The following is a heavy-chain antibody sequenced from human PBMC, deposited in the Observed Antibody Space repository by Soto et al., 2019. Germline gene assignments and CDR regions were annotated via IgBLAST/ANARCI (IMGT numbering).Heavy chain of an antibody. J-gene: IGHJ4*02. Sequence: GPSVKVSCKASGFTFTSSAMQWVRQARGQRLEWIGWIVVGSGNSNYAQKFQERVTITRDMSTSTAYMELSSLRSEDTAVYYCAASTIYDFWSGYYPKDFDYWGQGTLVTVSS. D-gene: IGHD3-3*01. V-gene: IGHV1-58*02. CDR1: GFTFTSSA. CDR3: AASTIYDFWSGYYPKDFDY. CDR2: IVVGSGNS.